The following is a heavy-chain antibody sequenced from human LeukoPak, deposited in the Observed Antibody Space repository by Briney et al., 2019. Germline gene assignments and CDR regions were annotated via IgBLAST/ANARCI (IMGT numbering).Heavy chain of an antibody. J-gene: IGHJ4*02. D-gene: IGHD6-19*01. Sequence: GGSLRLSCEASGFTFTSYAMHWVRQAPGKGLEWVSSISASGSGTFYTGSMNGRFTISRDNAKKTFFLQMKNLRPGDTALYYCAKGRDTSGRQNFDFWGQGTLVTVSS. V-gene: IGHV3-23*01. CDR3: AKGRDTSGRQNFDF. CDR1: GFTFTSYA. CDR2: ISASGSGT.